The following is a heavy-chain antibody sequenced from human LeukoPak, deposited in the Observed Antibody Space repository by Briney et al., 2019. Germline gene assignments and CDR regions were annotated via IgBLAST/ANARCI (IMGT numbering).Heavy chain of an antibody. J-gene: IGHJ4*01. CDR2: ISSSGTYI. CDR1: GFTFDDYG. V-gene: IGHV3-21*03. Sequence: GGSLRLSCAASGFTFDDYGMTWVRQAPGKGLEWVSSISSSGTYIYYTDSVKGRFTISRDNAKNSLYLQMNSLRDEDTALYYCARDPSEASHPYYFDYWGQGTLVTVSS. CDR3: ARDPSEASHPYYFDY.